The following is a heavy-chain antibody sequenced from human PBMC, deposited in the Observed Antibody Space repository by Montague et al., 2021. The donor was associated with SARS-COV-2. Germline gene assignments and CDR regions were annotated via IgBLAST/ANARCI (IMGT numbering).Heavy chain of an antibody. CDR3: ARQMGQSSIFGVVIQYYLDY. Sequence: IYYSGSTYYNPSLNSRVTISVDTSKNQFSLKLSSVTAAATAVSYCARQMGQSSIFGVVIQYYLDYWGQGTLVTVSS. D-gene: IGHD3-3*01. J-gene: IGHJ4*02. CDR2: IYYSGST. V-gene: IGHV4-39*01.